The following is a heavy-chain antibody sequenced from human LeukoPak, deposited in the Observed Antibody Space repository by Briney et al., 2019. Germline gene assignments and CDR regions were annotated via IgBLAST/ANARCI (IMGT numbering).Heavy chain of an antibody. CDR3: AKDEYTYYYDSSGYYGGAFDI. D-gene: IGHD3-22*01. CDR1: GFTVSSNY. V-gene: IGHV3-23*01. CDR2: ISGSGGST. Sequence: GGSLRLSCAASGFTVSSNYMSWVRQAPGKGLEWVSAISGSGGSTYYADSVKGRFTISRDNSKNTLYLQMNSLRAEDTAVYYCAKDEYTYYYDSSGYYGGAFDIWGQGTMVTVSS. J-gene: IGHJ3*02.